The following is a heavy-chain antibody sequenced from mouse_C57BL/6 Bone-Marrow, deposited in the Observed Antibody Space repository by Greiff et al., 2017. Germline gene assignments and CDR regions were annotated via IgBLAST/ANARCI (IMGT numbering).Heavy chain of an antibody. D-gene: IGHD1-1*01. J-gene: IGHJ3*01. V-gene: IGHV1-50*01. CDR2: IDPSDSYT. CDR3: AREGYYGSSGYAY. CDR1: GYTFTSYW. Sequence: QVQLQQPGAELVKPGASVKLSCKASGYTFTSYWMQWVKQRPGQGLEWIGEIDPSDSYTNSNQKFKGKATLTVDTSSSTAYMQLSSLTSEDSAVYYGAREGYYGSSGYAYWGQGTRVTVSA.